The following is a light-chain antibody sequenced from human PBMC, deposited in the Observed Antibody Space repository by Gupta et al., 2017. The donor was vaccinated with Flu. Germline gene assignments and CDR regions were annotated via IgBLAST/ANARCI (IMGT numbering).Light chain of an antibody. CDR1: SNDIGGTNY. CDR3: SSYAGSNNYV. CDR2: GVN. V-gene: IGLV2-8*01. Sequence: SLTISCTGTSNDIGGTNYVSWYQQQPGKAPKLSIYGVNKRPAGVPDRFSGSRSGNTASLIVSGLQAEDEADYHCSSYAGSNNYVFGTGTRVTVL. J-gene: IGLJ1*01.